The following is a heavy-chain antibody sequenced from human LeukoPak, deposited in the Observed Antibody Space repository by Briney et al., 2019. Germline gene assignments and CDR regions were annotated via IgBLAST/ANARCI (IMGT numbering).Heavy chain of an antibody. V-gene: IGHV4-59*08. CDR2: IYYSGST. CDR3: ARLTDLGLPDAFDI. Sequence: SETLSLTCIVSGGSISGYFWSWIRQPPGKGLEWIGFIYYSGSTNYNPSLKSRVTISVDTSKNQFSLNLSSVTAADAAVYYCARLTDLGLPDAFDIWGRGTLVTVSS. CDR1: GGSISGYF. D-gene: IGHD4/OR15-4a*01. J-gene: IGHJ3*02.